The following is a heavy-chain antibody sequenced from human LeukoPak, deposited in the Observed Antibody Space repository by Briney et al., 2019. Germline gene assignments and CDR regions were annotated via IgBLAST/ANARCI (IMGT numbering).Heavy chain of an antibody. Sequence: PSETLSLTCTVSGGSISSSSYYWGWIRQPPGKGLEWIGSIYYSGSTYYNPSLKSRVTISVDTSKNQFSLNLTSVTAADTALYYCARGRRDGYNFYWYFDLWGRGTLVTVSS. CDR3: ARGRRDGYNFYWYFDL. CDR2: IYYSGST. V-gene: IGHV4-39*07. J-gene: IGHJ2*01. D-gene: IGHD5-24*01. CDR1: GGSISSSSYY.